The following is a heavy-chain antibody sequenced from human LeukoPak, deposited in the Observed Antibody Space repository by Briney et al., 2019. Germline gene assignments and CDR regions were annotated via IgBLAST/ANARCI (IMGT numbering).Heavy chain of an antibody. D-gene: IGHD3-10*01. CDR1: GGSFSGYY. CDR2: INHSGST. V-gene: IGHV4-34*01. J-gene: IGHJ4*02. CDR3: TRDTGYGSVNL. Sequence: PSETLSLTCAVYGGSFSGYYWSWIRQPPGKGLEWIGEINHSGSTNYNPSLKSRVTISVDTSKNQFSLKLSSVTAADTAVYYCTRDTGYGSVNLWGQGTLVTVSS.